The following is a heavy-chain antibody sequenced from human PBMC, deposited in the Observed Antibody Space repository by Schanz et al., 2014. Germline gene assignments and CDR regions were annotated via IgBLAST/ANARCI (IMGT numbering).Heavy chain of an antibody. Sequence: EVQLVESGGGLVQPGKSLRLSCAASGFTFDKYAMHWVRQAPGKGLEWVSVISWNSGTIGYADSVKGRFTISRDNSKNTVYIQMNSLRAEDTAVYYCARGGPAYYFDDWGQGTLVTVSS. V-gene: IGHV3-9*01. CDR1: GFTFDKYA. J-gene: IGHJ4*02. CDR3: ARGGPAYYFDD. CDR2: ISWNSGTI.